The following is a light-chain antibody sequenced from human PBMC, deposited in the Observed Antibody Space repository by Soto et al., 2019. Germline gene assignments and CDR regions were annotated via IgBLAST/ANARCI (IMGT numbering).Light chain of an antibody. CDR1: RGISSY. Sequence: RLSQSPAALSASVGDRVTITFQASRGISSYLAWYQQKPGKAPKLLVYSASTLQSGVPSRFSGSGSGPDFTLTISSLQPEDSATYFCQQLNSYPHTFGQGTRLAIK. CDR3: QQLNSYPHT. J-gene: IGKJ5*01. CDR2: SAS. V-gene: IGKV1-9*01.